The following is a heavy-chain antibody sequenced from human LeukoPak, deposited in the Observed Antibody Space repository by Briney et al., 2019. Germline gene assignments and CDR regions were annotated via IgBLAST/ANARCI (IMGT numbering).Heavy chain of an antibody. D-gene: IGHD4-17*01. Sequence: ASVKVSCKASGYTFTSYGISWVRQAPGQGLEWMGWISAYNGNTNYAQKLQGRVTITRDTSASTAYMELSSLRSEDTAVYYCARAYGDYFDYFDYWGQGTLVTVSS. CDR2: ISAYNGNT. CDR1: GYTFTSYG. V-gene: IGHV1-18*01. CDR3: ARAYGDYFDYFDY. J-gene: IGHJ4*02.